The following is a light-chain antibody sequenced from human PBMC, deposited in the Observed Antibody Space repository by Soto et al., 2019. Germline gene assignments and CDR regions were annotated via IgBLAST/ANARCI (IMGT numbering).Light chain of an antibody. CDR1: QSISSY. J-gene: IGKJ5*01. V-gene: IGKV1-39*01. Sequence: IHMTQSPSSLSASVGYIVTITCRASQSISSYLNWYQQKPGKAPKLLIYAASSLQSGVPSRFSGSGSGTDFTLTISSLQPEDFATYYCQQIYRILPITFGQGARLEV. CDR3: QQIYRILPIT. CDR2: AAS.